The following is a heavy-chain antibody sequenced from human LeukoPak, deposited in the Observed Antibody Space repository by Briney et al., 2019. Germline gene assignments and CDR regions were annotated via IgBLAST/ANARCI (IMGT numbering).Heavy chain of an antibody. CDR1: GFTFSSYS. V-gene: IGHV3-48*04. Sequence: PGGSLRLSCAASGFTFSSYSMNWVRQAPGKGLEWVSYISGSSSTIYYSDSVKGRFTISRDNAKNSLYLQMNSLRAEDTAVYYCARDLDDSSGYYLSNAFDIWGQGTMVTVSS. CDR2: ISGSSSTI. D-gene: IGHD3-22*01. CDR3: ARDLDDSSGYYLSNAFDI. J-gene: IGHJ3*02.